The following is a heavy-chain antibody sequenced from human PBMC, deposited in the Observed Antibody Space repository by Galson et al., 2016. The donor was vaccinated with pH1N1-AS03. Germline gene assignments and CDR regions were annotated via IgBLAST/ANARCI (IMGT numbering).Heavy chain of an antibody. CDR3: ARRSPWSPVPTFDFDY. D-gene: IGHD4/OR15-4a*01. V-gene: IGHV3-23*01. Sequence: SLRLSCAASGFTFSTFSMSWARQTPGRGLEWVSSISASATDTYYADSVKGRFTISRDNSRDTLYLQMSNLRAEDTAVYYCARRSPWSPVPTFDFDYWGQGTLVTVPS. J-gene: IGHJ4*02. CDR2: ISASATDT. CDR1: GFTFSTFS.